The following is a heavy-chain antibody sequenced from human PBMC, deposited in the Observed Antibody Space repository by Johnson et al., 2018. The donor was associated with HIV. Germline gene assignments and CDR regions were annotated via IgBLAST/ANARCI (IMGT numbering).Heavy chain of an antibody. CDR3: ARSGDSIGSFWAGGAFDI. CDR2: IYSGGST. J-gene: IGHJ3*02. Sequence: VQLVESGGGLLQPGGSLRLSCAASGFTVSSNYMSWVRQAPGTGLEWVSVIYSGGSTYYADTVKGRFTISRDNSKNTLYLQMNSLRAEDTGVYYCARSGDSIGSFWAGGAFDIWGQGTMVTVSS. D-gene: IGHD3/OR15-3a*01. CDR1: GFTVSSNY. V-gene: IGHV3-66*01.